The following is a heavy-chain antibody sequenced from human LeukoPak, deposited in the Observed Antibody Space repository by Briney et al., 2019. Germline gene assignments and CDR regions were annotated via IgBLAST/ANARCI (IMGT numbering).Heavy chain of an antibody. CDR1: GGSISSYY. D-gene: IGHD6-13*01. V-gene: IGHV4-59*01. CDR3: ARGVYGPFDY. J-gene: IGHJ4*02. Sequence: TSETLSLTCTVSGGSISSYYWSWIRQPPGKGLEWIGYIYYSGSTNHNPSLKSRVTISVDTSKNQFSLKLSSVTAADTAVYYCARGVYGPFDYWGQGTLVTVSS. CDR2: IYYSGST.